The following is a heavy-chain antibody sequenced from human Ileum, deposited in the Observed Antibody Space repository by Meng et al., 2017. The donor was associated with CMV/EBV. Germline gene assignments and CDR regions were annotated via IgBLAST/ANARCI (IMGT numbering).Heavy chain of an antibody. V-gene: IGHV4-39*07. CDR1: GAPISSGSHS. CDR3: ARDLTNKWFYY. D-gene: IGHD1-26*01. CDR2: MYFSGIA. Sequence: LQGSGPGLVKPAATLSLNSTASGAPISSGSHSWAWLRQPPGKRLEWIGSMYFSGIADYNPSLKSRVTISLHATQKQFSLRLTSVTAADSAVYFCARDLTNKWFYYWGQGTLGHRLL. J-gene: IGHJ4*02.